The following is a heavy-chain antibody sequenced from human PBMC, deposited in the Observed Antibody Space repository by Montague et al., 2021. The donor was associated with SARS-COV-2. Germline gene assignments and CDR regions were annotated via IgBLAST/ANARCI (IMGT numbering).Heavy chain of an antibody. J-gene: IGHJ3*02. CDR2: IHYTGSA. Sequence: SETLSLTCTVSGGSINNYYWSWIRQPPEKGPEWIAFIHYTGSANYNPSLKSRATILVDPYKNQCSLELTSVTAADAALYYCARHLAVGTSGFDIWGQGTMVTVSS. V-gene: IGHV4-59*08. CDR3: ARHLAVGTSGFDI. CDR1: GGSINNYY. D-gene: IGHD6-19*01.